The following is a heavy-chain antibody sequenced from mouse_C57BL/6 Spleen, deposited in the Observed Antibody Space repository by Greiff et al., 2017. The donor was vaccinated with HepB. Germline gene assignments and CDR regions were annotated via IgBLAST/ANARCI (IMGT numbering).Heavy chain of an antibody. CDR1: GYTFTSYW. CDR3: AREVYDGYYRGY. J-gene: IGHJ2*01. CDR2: IDPSDSYT. D-gene: IGHD2-3*01. Sequence: QVQLQQPGAELVRPGTSVKLSCKASGYTFTSYWMHWVKQRPGQGLEWIGVIDPSDSYTNYNQKFKGKATLTVDTSSSTAYMQLSSLTYEDSAVYYCAREVYDGYYRGYWGQGTTLTVSS. V-gene: IGHV1-59*01.